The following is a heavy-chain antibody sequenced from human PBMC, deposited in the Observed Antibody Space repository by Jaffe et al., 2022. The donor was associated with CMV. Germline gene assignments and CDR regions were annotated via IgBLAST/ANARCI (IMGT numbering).Heavy chain of an antibody. CDR1: GGTFSSYA. CDR2: IIPILGIA. D-gene: IGHD6-6*01. V-gene: IGHV1-69*09. Sequence: QVQLVQSGAEVKKPGSSVKVSCKASGGTFSSYAISWVRQAPGQGLEWMGRIIPILGIANYAQKFQGRVTITADKSTSTAYMELSSLRSEDTAVYYCASPSGVYSSSFGSGFDYWGQGTLVTVSS. J-gene: IGHJ4*02. CDR3: ASPSGVYSSSFGSGFDY.